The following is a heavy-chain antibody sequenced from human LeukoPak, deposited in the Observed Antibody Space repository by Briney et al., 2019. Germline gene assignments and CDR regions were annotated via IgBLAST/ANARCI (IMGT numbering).Heavy chain of an antibody. Sequence: GGSLRLSCVASGITFSNYGIHWVRQAPGKGLKWVSTINDNGDGTYYADSVKGRFTISRDNSYNTVSLQMNSLRDEDTGVYYCAKGLRTGVGPYMGYHYYMDVWGKGATVTVSS. J-gene: IGHJ6*03. CDR2: INDNGDGT. CDR1: GITFSNYG. D-gene: IGHD3-16*01. CDR3: AKGLRTGVGPYMGYHYYMDV. V-gene: IGHV3-23*01.